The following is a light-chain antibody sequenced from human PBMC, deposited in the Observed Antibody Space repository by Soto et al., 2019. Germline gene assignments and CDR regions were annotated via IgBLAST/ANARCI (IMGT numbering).Light chain of an antibody. CDR3: TSYRSSSTLGV. CDR1: SREFGGFSF. V-gene: IGLV2-14*01. J-gene: IGLJ1*01. CDR2: DVS. Sequence: QSVLTQPASVSGSPGRSITISCTGSSREFGGFSFVSWYQQYPGKAPQLIIYDVSNRPSGVSNRFSGSKSGNTASLTISGLQAEDEADYYCTSYRSSSTLGVFGTGTKVNVL.